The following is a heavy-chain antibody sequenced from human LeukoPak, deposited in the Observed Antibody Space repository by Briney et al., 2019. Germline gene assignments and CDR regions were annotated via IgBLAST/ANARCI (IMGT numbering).Heavy chain of an antibody. CDR1: GFTFSSSA. Sequence: GRSLRLSCAASGFTFSSSAMHWVRQAPVKGLEWVAVISNDESNKYYALSVLGRFTISRDNSKNTLFLQMSSLSAEDTAVYYCARGTDTKPFWSGYWVDVWGQGTTVTVSS. CDR2: ISNDESNK. J-gene: IGHJ6*02. V-gene: IGHV3-30*03. D-gene: IGHD3-3*01. CDR3: ARGTDTKPFWSGYWVDV.